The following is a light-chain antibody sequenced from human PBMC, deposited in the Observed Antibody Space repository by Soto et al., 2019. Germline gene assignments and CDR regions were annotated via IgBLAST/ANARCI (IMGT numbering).Light chain of an antibody. CDR3: AAWDGSLNGWV. CDR1: SSNIGSDN. V-gene: IGLV1-44*01. Sequence: QSVLTQPPSASGTPGQRVTISCSGSSSNIGSDNVNWYQQLPLTAPKLLIYGNNKRPSGVPDRFSGSKSGTSASLAISGLQSEDEADYYCAAWDGSLNGWVFGGGTKLTVL. J-gene: IGLJ3*02. CDR2: GNN.